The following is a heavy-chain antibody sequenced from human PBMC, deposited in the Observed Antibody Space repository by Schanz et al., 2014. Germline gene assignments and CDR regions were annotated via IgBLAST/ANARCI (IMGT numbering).Heavy chain of an antibody. CDR3: AKDGEIWSGYPEYFDS. V-gene: IGHV3-48*02. CDR1: GFTFNSYS. Sequence: EVHLVESGGGLGQRGGSLIVSCEGSGFTFNSYSMNWVRQAPGKGLEWISYISSTSSSKDYADSVKGRFSISRDNAKNSLYLQMNSLRDEDTAVYYCAKDGEIWSGYPEYFDSWGQGTLVTVSS. J-gene: IGHJ4*02. D-gene: IGHD3-3*01. CDR2: ISSTSSSK.